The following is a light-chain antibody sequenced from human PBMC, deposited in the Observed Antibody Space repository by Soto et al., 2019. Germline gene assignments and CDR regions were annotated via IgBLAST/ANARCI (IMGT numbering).Light chain of an antibody. Sequence: DIQMTQSPSSLSASVGDRVTFTCQASQDITSYLNWYQHKPGKAPKLLIYDASILEAGVPPRFSGSGSGTDFTLTISSLQPEDVATYYCQHCDYLPIFGPGTTVDFK. J-gene: IGKJ3*01. CDR2: DAS. CDR3: QHCDYLPI. V-gene: IGKV1-33*01. CDR1: QDITSY.